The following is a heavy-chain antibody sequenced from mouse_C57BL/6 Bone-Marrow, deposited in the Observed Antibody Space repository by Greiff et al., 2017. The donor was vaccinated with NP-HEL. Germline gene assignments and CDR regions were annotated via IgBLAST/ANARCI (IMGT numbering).Heavy chain of an antibody. D-gene: IGHD1-1*01. J-gene: IGHJ1*03. Sequence: VQLQESGPELVKPGASVKISCKASGYSFTSYYIHWVKQRPGQGLEWIGWIYPGSGNTKYNEKFKGKATLTADTSSSTAYMQLSSLTSEDSAVYYCARATVVPWYFDVWGTGTTVTVSS. CDR2: IYPGSGNT. V-gene: IGHV1-66*01. CDR1: GYSFTSYY. CDR3: ARATVVPWYFDV.